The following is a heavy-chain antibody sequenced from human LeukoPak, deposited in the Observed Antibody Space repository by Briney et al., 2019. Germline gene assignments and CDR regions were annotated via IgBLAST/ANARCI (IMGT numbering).Heavy chain of an antibody. Sequence: GGSLRLSCTASGFIFNNYALTWVRQAPGEGLEWVSALSAPGTTTYYADSVKGRFTISRDNAKNSLYLQMNSLRAEDTAVYYCARDPHGSGTHWGQGTLVTVSS. CDR1: GFIFNNYA. V-gene: IGHV3-23*01. D-gene: IGHD3-10*01. CDR3: ARDPHGSGTH. J-gene: IGHJ4*02. CDR2: LSAPGTTT.